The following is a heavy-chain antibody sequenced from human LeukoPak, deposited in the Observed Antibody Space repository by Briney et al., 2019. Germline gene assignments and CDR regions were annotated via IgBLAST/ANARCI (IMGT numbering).Heavy chain of an antibody. CDR1: GYSFISYW. CDR3: ATGPQWPAKAVDS. J-gene: IGHJ5*01. V-gene: IGHV5-51*01. D-gene: IGHD6-19*01. CDR2: IYAGDSDT. Sequence: GESLKISCKGSGYSFISYWIGWVRQMPGKGLECMGIIYAGDSDTRYSPSFQGQVTISVDKSINTAYLQWSSLKASDTAMYYCATGPQWPAKAVDSWGQGTPVTVSS.